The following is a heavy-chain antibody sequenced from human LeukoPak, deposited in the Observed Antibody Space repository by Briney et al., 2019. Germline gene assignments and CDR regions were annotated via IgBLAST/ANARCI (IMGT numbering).Heavy chain of an antibody. D-gene: IGHD2/OR15-2a*01. CDR2: IYYSGST. Sequence: PSETLSLTCTVSGGSISSYYWSWIRQPPGKGLEWIGYIYYSGSTNYNPSLKSRVTISVDTSKNQFSLKLSSVTAADTAVYYCASSIAEDAFDIGGQGTMVTVSS. J-gene: IGHJ3*02. CDR1: GGSISSYY. CDR3: ASSIAEDAFDI. V-gene: IGHV4-59*08.